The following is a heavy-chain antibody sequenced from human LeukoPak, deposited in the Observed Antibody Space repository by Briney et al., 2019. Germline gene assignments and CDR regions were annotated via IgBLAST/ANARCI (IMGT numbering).Heavy chain of an antibody. Sequence: ASVKVSCKASGYTFTAYYLHWVRQAPGQGLEWMGWINPKNGGTKYAQKFQGRVTMTRDTSISPAYIELSRLTSDDTAVYSCARDPAQTYYYDPWGQGTLVTVSS. CDR1: GYTFTAYY. V-gene: IGHV1-2*02. CDR3: ARDPAQTYYYDP. D-gene: IGHD3-22*01. J-gene: IGHJ4*02. CDR2: INPKNGGT.